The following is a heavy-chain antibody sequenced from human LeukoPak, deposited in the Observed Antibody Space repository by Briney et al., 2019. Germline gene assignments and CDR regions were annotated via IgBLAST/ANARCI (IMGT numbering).Heavy chain of an antibody. Sequence: ASVKVSCKASGYTFTSYGISWVRQAPGQGLEWMGWISAYNGNTNYAQKLQGRVTMTTDTSTSTAYMELRSLRSDDTAVYYCARLDGGGSGWYRFGLDYYGMDVWGQGTTVTVSS. D-gene: IGHD6-19*01. V-gene: IGHV1-18*01. CDR3: ARLDGGGSGWYRFGLDYYGMDV. CDR2: ISAYNGNT. J-gene: IGHJ6*02. CDR1: GYTFTSYG.